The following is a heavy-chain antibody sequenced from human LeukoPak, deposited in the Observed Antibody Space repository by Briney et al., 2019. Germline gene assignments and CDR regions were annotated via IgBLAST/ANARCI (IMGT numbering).Heavy chain of an antibody. Sequence: SSETLSLTCAVYGGSFSGYYWSWIRQPPGKGLEWIGEINHSGSTNYNPSLKSRVTISVGTSKNQFSLKLSSVTAADTAVYYCARAVTYYYYYGMDVWGQGTMVTVSS. V-gene: IGHV4-34*01. CDR2: INHSGST. CDR3: ARAVTYYYYYGMDV. D-gene: IGHD4-17*01. CDR1: GGSFSGYY. J-gene: IGHJ6*02.